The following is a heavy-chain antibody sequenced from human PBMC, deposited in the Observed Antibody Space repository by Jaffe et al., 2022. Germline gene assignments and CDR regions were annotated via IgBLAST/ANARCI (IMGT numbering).Heavy chain of an antibody. J-gene: IGHJ4*02. D-gene: IGHD2-15*01. V-gene: IGHV3-9*01. CDR1: GFTFDDYA. Sequence: EVQLVESGGGLVQPGRSLRLSCAASGFTFDDYAMHWVRQAPGKGLEWVSGISWNSGSIGYADSVKGRFTISRDNAKNSLYLQMNSLRAEDTALYYCAKDASRYCSGGSCYTSFDYWGQGTLVTVSS. CDR3: AKDASRYCSGGSCYTSFDY. CDR2: ISWNSGSI.